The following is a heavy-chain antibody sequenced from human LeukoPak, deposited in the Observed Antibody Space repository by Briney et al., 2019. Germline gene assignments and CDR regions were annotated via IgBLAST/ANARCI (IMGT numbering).Heavy chain of an antibody. CDR3: ARDGWELRFFDY. V-gene: IGHV4-4*02. J-gene: IGHJ4*02. Sequence: SETLSLTCAVSGASISSSNWLSWVCQPPGKGLEWIGEIYHSGSTNYNPSLKSRVTISVDNSKNQFSLKLSSVTAADTAVYYCARDGWELRFFDYWGQGTLVTVSS. CDR2: IYHSGST. CDR1: GASISSSNW. D-gene: IGHD1-26*01.